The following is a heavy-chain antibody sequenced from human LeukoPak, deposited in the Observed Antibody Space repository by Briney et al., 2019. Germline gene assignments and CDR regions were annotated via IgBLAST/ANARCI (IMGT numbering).Heavy chain of an antibody. CDR1: GGSINSSSYY. D-gene: IGHD3-10*01. CDR2: IYYSGST. CDR3: ARLADYYGSGSYPFDY. Sequence: PSETLSLTCTVSGGSINSSSYYWGWIRQPPGKGLEWIGSIYYSGSTYYNPSLKSRVTISVDTSKNQFSLKLSSVTAADTAVYYCARLADYYGSGSYPFDYWGQGTLVTVSS. J-gene: IGHJ4*02. V-gene: IGHV4-39*01.